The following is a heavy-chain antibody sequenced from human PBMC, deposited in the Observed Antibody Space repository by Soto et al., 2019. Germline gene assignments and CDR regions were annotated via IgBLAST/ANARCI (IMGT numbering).Heavy chain of an antibody. V-gene: IGHV3-30*18. D-gene: IGHD3-10*02. CDR1: GFTFSSYG. Sequence: PGGSLRLSCAASGFTFSSYGMHWVRQAPGKGLEWVAVISYDGSNKYYADSVKGRFTISRDNSKNTLYLQMNSLRAEDTAVYYCAKVYGASFGLLYYYGMDVWDQGTTVTVFS. CDR3: AKVYGASFGLLYYYGMDV. J-gene: IGHJ6*02. CDR2: ISYDGSNK.